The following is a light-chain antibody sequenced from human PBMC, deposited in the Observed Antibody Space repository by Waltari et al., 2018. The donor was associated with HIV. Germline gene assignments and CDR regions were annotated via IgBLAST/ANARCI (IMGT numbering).Light chain of an antibody. Sequence: DIQMTQSPSSVSASVGDRVTITCRASQGINSWLVWYQQKPGKAPKLLIYEASTLLSGVPSRFSGSGSGTDFTLTISSLQPEDSANYFCQQADSHPWTFGQETKVEIK. V-gene: IGKV1-12*01. CDR2: EAS. J-gene: IGKJ1*01. CDR1: QGINSW. CDR3: QQADSHPWT.